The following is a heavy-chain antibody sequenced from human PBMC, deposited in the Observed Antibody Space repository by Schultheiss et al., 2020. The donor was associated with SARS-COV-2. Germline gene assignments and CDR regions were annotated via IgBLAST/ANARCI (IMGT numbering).Heavy chain of an antibody. CDR2: ISGTGGST. CDR3: AKSRIMATYYYYGMDV. Sequence: GGSLRLSCAASGFTFSSYGMHWVRQAPGKGLEWVSTISGTGGSTYYADSVKGRFTVSKDNSKNALLLQMNSLRAEDTAIYYCAKSRIMATYYYYGMDVWGQGTTVTVSS. V-gene: IGHV3-23*01. CDR1: GFTFSSYG. J-gene: IGHJ6*02. D-gene: IGHD2-8*01.